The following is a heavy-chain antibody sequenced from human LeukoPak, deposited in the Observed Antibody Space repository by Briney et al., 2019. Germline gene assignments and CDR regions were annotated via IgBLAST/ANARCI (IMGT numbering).Heavy chain of an antibody. CDR3: TRDEGATVATYRFDF. D-gene: IGHD4-23*01. CDR2: TRYDRIDK. J-gene: IGHJ4*02. V-gene: IGHV3-33*01. Sequence: GRSLRLSCAASGFSLGSYGMHWVRQAPGKGPQWVAFTRYDRIDKYYADSVKGRFTISRDNAKNSLYLQMSSLRAEDTAVYYCTRDEGATVATYRFDFWGQGTLVTVSS. CDR1: GFSLGSYG.